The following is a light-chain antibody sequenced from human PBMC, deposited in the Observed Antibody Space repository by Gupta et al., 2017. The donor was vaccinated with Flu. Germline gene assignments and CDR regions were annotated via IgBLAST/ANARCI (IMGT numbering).Light chain of an antibody. CDR3: QVWDSSTVV. CDR1: KLGEKY. CDR2: EGD. J-gene: IGLJ2*01. V-gene: IGLV3-1*01. Sequence: SSELTQPPSVSVYPGQTASITCSGDKLGEKYVSWYQQKPGLSPVLVIYEGDKRPSGIPERFSGSDSENTATLTISGTQAMDEDDYYCQVWDSSTVVFGGGTKLTVL.